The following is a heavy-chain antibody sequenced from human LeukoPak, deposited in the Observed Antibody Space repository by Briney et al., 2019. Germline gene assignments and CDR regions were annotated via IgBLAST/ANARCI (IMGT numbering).Heavy chain of an antibody. V-gene: IGHV3-53*01. CDR1: GFTFSNYW. D-gene: IGHD1-26*01. J-gene: IGHJ4*02. CDR3: ARDSGSYFGGYFDY. CDR2: IYSGGST. Sequence: PGGSLRLSCAASGFTFSNYWINWVRQAPGKGLEWVSVIYSGGSTYYADSVKGRFTISRDNSKNTLYLQMNSLRAEDTAVYYCARDSGSYFGGYFDYWGQGALVTVSS.